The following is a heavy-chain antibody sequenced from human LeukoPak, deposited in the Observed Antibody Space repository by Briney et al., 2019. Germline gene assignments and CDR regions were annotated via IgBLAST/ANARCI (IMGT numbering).Heavy chain of an antibody. V-gene: IGHV3-48*03. CDR3: AKGLEMATTSSFDY. CDR2: ISSSGSTI. CDR1: GFTFSSYE. Sequence: GGSLRLSCAASGFTFSSYEMNWVSQAPGKGLEWVSYISSSGSTIYYADSVKGRFTISRDNAKNSVYLQMNSLRAEDTALYYCAKGLEMATTSSFDYWGQGMLVTVSS. J-gene: IGHJ4*02. D-gene: IGHD5-24*01.